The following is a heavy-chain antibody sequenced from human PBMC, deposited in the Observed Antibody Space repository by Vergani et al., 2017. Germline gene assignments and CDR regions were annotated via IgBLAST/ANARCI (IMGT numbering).Heavy chain of an antibody. D-gene: IGHD3-10*01. CDR1: GFTFSSYA. V-gene: IGHV3-23*01. CDR3: AKSSMVRGVPHRGWFDP. J-gene: IGHJ5*02. CDR2: ISGSGSST. Sequence: EVQLLESGGGLVQPGGSLRLSCAASGFTFSSYAMSWVRQAPGKGLEWVSAISGSGSSTYYADSVKGRFTISRDNSKNTLYLQMNSLRAEDTAVYYCAKSSMVRGVPHRGWFDPWGQGTLVTVSS.